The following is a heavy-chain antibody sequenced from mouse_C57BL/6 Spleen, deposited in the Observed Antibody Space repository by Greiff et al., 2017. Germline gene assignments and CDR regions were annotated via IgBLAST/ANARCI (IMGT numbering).Heavy chain of an antibody. J-gene: IGHJ4*01. D-gene: IGHD2-4*01. CDR3: AREGYDYDDAMDY. CDR1: GYTFTDYY. CDR2: INPNNGGT. Sequence: VQLQQPGAELVRPGASVKLSCKASGYTFTDYYINWAKQSHGKSLEWIGDINPNNGGTIYNQKFKGKATLTVDKSSSTAYMELRSLTSEDTAVYYCAREGYDYDDAMDYWGQGTSVTVSS. V-gene: IGHV1-18*01.